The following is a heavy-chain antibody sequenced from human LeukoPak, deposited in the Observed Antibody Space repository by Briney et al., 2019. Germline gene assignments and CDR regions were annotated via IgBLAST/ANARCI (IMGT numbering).Heavy chain of an antibody. CDR3: ARRQGTTLNFDY. CDR1: GYTFTGYY. CDR2: INPNSGGT. Sequence: ASVKVSCKASGYTFTGYYMHWVRQAPGQGLEWMGWINPNSGGTNYAQKFQGRVTMTRDTSTSTAYMELRSLRSDDTAVYYCARRQGTTLNFDYWGQGTLVTVSS. J-gene: IGHJ4*02. V-gene: IGHV1-2*02. D-gene: IGHD1-1*01.